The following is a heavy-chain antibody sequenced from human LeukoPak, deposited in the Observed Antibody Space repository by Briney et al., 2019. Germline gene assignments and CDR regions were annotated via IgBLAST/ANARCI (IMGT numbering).Heavy chain of an antibody. CDR1: GFTFNYYT. Sequence: GGSLRLSCAASGFTFNYYTMDWVRQAPGKGLEWVSSISSSSTNIHYADSVKGRFTISRDNAKNSLYLQMNSLRAEDTAAYYCLPDYYDSSGYLDAFDIWGQGTMVTVSS. J-gene: IGHJ3*02. CDR3: LPDYYDSSGYLDAFDI. D-gene: IGHD3-22*01. CDR2: ISSSSTNI. V-gene: IGHV3-21*01.